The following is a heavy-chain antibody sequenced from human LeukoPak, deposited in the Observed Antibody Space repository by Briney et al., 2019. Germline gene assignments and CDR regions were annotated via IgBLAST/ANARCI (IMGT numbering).Heavy chain of an antibody. CDR2: INAGNGNT. Sequence: ASVKVSCKASGYTFTSYAMHWVRQAPGQRLEGMGWINAGNGNTKYSQKFQGRVTITRDTSASTAYMELSSLRSEDTAVYYCARDTLSSTGYYYYGMDVWGQGTTVTVSS. CDR3: ARDTLSSTGYYYYGMDV. V-gene: IGHV1-3*01. J-gene: IGHJ6*02. D-gene: IGHD3-16*02. CDR1: GYTFTSYA.